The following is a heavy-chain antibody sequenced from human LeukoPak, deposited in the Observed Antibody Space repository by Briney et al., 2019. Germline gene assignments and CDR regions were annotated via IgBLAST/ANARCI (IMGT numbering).Heavy chain of an antibody. CDR2: IIPIFGTA. V-gene: IGHV1-69*06. CDR1: GGTFSSYA. D-gene: IGHD5-12*01. CDR3: ATLAYPTLVATIIDP. J-gene: IGHJ5*02. Sequence: SVKVSCKASGGTFSSYAISWVRQAPGQGLEWMGGIIPIFGTANYAQKFQGRVTITADKSTSTAYMELSSLRSEDTAVYYCATLAYPTLVATIIDPWGQGTLVTVSS.